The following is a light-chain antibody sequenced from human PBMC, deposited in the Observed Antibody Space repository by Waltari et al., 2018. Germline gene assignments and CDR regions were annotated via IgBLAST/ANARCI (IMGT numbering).Light chain of an antibody. J-gene: IGLJ1*01. V-gene: IGLV2-14*01. CDR3: SSYRSSSTLKYV. CDR1: SSDVGGYNY. CDR2: EVG. Sequence: QSALTQPASVSGSPGQSITISCTGTSSDVGGYNYVSWYQQHPDKVPKLMIYEVGSRPSWVSDRFSGSKSGNTASLTISGLQAEDEADYYCSSYRSSSTLKYVFGTGTKVTVL.